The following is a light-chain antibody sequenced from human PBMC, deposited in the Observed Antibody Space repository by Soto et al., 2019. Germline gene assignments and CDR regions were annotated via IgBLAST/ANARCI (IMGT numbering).Light chain of an antibody. CDR2: AAS. Sequence: DIHMTQSPSSVSASVGYRFTITCRASQGISTNLAWYQQKPGKAPKLLMYAASSLQSGVPPRFSGSGSGTDSTLTISSLQPEDFAIYFCQQANRVPLSFGQGTRLEIK. J-gene: IGKJ5*01. CDR1: QGISTN. V-gene: IGKV1-12*01. CDR3: QQANRVPLS.